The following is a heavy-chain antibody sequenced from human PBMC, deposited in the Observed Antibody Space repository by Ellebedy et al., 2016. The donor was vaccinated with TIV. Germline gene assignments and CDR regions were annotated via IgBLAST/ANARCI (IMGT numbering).Heavy chain of an antibody. V-gene: IGHV3-30*18. D-gene: IGHD4-17*01. CDR1: GFTFSSYG. Sequence: GGSLRLXXAASGFTFSSYGMHWVRQAPGKGLEWVAVISYDGSNKYYADSVKGRFTISRDNSKNTLYLQMNSLRAEDTAVYYCAKDYYGDYVSPDYWGQGTLVTVSS. CDR2: ISYDGSNK. J-gene: IGHJ4*02. CDR3: AKDYYGDYVSPDY.